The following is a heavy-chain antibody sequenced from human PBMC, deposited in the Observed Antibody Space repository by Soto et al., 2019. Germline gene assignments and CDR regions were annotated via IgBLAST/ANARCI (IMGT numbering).Heavy chain of an antibody. D-gene: IGHD2-8*01. CDR2: ISSSSSYI. CDR3: ARDGDVKDIVLMVYAVYYFDY. CDR1: GFTFSSYS. J-gene: IGHJ4*02. Sequence: ESGGGLVKPGGSLRLSCAASGFTFSSYSMNWVRQAPGKGLEWVSSISSSSSYIYYADSVKGRFTISRDNAKNSLYLQMNSLRAEDTAVYYCARDGDVKDIVLMVYAVYYFDYWGQGTLVTVSS. V-gene: IGHV3-21*01.